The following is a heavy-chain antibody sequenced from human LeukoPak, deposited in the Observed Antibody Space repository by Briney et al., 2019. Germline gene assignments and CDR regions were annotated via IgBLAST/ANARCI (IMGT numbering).Heavy chain of an antibody. CDR2: ISAYNGNT. CDR1: GYTFTSYG. D-gene: IGHD3-3*01. CDR3: ARRSEITIFGVVHLYYYMDV. J-gene: IGHJ6*03. V-gene: IGHV1-18*01. Sequence: ASVKVSCKASGYTFTSYGISWVRQAPGQGLEWMGWISAYNGNTNYAQKLQGRVTMTTDTSTSTAYMELRSLRSDDTAVYYCARRSEITIFGVVHLYYYMDVWGKGTTVTVSS.